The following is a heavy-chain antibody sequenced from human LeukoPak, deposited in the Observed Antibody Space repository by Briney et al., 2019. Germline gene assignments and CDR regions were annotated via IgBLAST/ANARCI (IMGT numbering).Heavy chain of an antibody. CDR2: ISGSGGST. Sequence: GGSLRLSCAASGFTFSSYEMNWVRQAPGKGLEWVSAISGSGGSTYYADSVKGRFTISRDDSKNTLYLQMNSLRAEDTAVYYCAKDLESSGPDHFDYWGQGTLVTVSS. V-gene: IGHV3-23*01. CDR1: GFTFSSYE. D-gene: IGHD6-19*01. CDR3: AKDLESSGPDHFDY. J-gene: IGHJ4*02.